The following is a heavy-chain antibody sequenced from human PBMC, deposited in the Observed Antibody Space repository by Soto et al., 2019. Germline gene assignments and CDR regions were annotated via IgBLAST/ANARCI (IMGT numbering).Heavy chain of an antibody. J-gene: IGHJ6*03. V-gene: IGHV4-59*01. D-gene: IGHD3-9*01. CDR3: ARGRGILTGSQGYYYYMDV. CDR2: IYYSGST. Sequence: QVQLQESGPGLVKPSETLSLTCTVSGGSISSYYWSWIRQPPGKGLEWIGYIYYSGSTNYNPSLKRRVTISVDTSKNQFSLKLSSVTAADTAVYYCARGRGILTGSQGYYYYMDVWGKGTTVTVSS. CDR1: GGSISSYY.